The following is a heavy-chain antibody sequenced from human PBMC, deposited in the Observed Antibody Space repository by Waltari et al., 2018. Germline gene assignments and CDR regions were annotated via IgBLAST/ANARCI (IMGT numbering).Heavy chain of an antibody. CDR2: INHSVST. D-gene: IGHD6-19*01. V-gene: IGHV4-34*01. CDR1: GWSFSCYY. Sequence: QVQLQQWGAGLLKPSETLSLTCTVEGWSFSCYYSSWIRQPPGKGLEWIGEINHSVSTNYNPSLKSRVTISVDTSTNQFSLKLSSVTAADTAVYYCASLALYSSGWYGMDFWGQGTTVTVSS. J-gene: IGHJ6*02. CDR3: ASLALYSSGWYGMDF.